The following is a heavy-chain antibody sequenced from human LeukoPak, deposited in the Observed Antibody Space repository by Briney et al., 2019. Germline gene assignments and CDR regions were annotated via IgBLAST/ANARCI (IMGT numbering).Heavy chain of an antibody. CDR1: GFTFSSHA. V-gene: IGHV3-23*01. Sequence: GGSLRLSCAASGFTFSSHAMSWVRQAPGKGLEWVSAISGSGGSTYYADSVKGRFTISRDNSKNTLYLQMNSLRAEDTAVYYCAKDRAPIAVAGTGYFDYWGQGTLVTVSS. D-gene: IGHD6-19*01. CDR2: ISGSGGST. J-gene: IGHJ4*02. CDR3: AKDRAPIAVAGTGYFDY.